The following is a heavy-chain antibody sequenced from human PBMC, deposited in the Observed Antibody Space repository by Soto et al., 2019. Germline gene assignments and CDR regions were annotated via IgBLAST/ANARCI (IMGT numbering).Heavy chain of an antibody. D-gene: IGHD3-16*01. V-gene: IGHV2-70*01. CDR1: GFSLSTSGMC. Sequence: ESGPTLVNPTQTLTLTCTFSGFSLSTSGMCVSWIRQPPGKALEWLALIDWGDDKYYTTSLKTRLTISKDTSKNQVVLTMTNMDPVDTATYYCARILTVWGPLGYYYGMDVWGQGTTVTVSS. CDR2: IDWGDDK. CDR3: ARILTVWGPLGYYYGMDV. J-gene: IGHJ6*02.